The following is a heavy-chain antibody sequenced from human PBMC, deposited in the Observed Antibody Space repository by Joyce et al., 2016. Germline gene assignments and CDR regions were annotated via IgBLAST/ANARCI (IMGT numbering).Heavy chain of an antibody. V-gene: IGHV1-3*01. CDR3: ARDAPPTYYYDSSGLPDAFDI. CDR2: INDGNGNT. Sequence: QVQLVQSGAEVKKPGASVKVSCKASGYTFTTYTMHWVRQAPGQRLEWMGWINDGNGNTEYSQKFQGRVTITRDTSASIAYMELSSLRSEDTAVYYCARDAPPTYYYDSSGLPDAFDIWGQGTMVTVSS. CDR1: GYTFTTYT. D-gene: IGHD3-22*01. J-gene: IGHJ3*02.